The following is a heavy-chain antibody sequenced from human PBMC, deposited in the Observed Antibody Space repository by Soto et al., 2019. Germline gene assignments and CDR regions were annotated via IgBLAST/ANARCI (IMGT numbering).Heavy chain of an antibody. Sequence: GGSLRLSCAASGFTFSSNAMSWVRQAPGKGLEWVSAISGSGGSTYYADSVKGRFTISRDNSKNTLYLQMNSLRAEDTAVYYCALDIDYYGPLSYWAQGTLVTVSS. CDR1: GFTFSSNA. D-gene: IGHD3-10*01. J-gene: IGHJ1*01. V-gene: IGHV3-23*01. CDR3: ALDIDYYGPLSY. CDR2: ISGSGGST.